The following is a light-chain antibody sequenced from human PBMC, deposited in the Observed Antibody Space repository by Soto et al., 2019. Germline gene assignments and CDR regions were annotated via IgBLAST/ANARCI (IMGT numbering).Light chain of an antibody. V-gene: IGLV2-8*01. Sequence: QSVLTQPPSASGSPGQSVTISCSGTRSDVGGYNYVSWYQQHPGKAPKLMIYEVSKRPSGVPDRFSGSKSGNTASLTVPGLQDEDEADYYCCSYAGSNNYVFGTGTKVTVL. CDR3: CSYAGSNNYV. CDR1: RSDVGGYNY. J-gene: IGLJ1*01. CDR2: EVS.